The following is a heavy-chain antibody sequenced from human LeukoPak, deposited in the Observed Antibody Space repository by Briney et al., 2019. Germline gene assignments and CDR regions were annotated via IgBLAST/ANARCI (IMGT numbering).Heavy chain of an antibody. CDR3: AKDGGPAYYYDSSGYYYVSGYFDL. J-gene: IGHJ2*01. V-gene: IGHV3-23*01. CDR1: GFTFSSYA. Sequence: GGSLRLSCAASGFTFSSYAMSWVRQAPGKGLEWVSAISGSGGSTYYAGSVKGRFTISRDNSKNTLYLQMNSLRAEDTAVYYCAKDGGPAYYYDSSGYYYVSGYFDLWGRGTLVTVSS. CDR2: ISGSGGST. D-gene: IGHD3-22*01.